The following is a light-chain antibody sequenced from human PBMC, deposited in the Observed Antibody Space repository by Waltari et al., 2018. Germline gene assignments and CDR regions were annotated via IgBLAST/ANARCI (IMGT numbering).Light chain of an antibody. CDR1: QDIQNH. J-gene: IGKJ3*01. Sequence: DIQMTQSPSSLSASVGDRVTITCRASQDIQNHLNRYQHKPGKAPQLLIYNADLLESGVPSRFSGSESGTEFTLTISSLQPEDFATYFCQQFDISPFTFGPGTKLDIK. V-gene: IGKV1-39*01. CDR2: NAD. CDR3: QQFDISPFT.